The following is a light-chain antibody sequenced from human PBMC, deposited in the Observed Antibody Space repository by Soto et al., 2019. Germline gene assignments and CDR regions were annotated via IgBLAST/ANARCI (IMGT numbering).Light chain of an antibody. Sequence: ERVLTQSPATLSLFPGERATLSCRASQSISSNLAWYQQKPGQAPRLLIYDASNRATGIPARLSGSGSGTDFTLTISSLEPEDFAVYYCQQRSSWPPVTFGQGTRLEIK. J-gene: IGKJ5*01. V-gene: IGKV3-11*01. CDR2: DAS. CDR1: QSISSN. CDR3: QQRSSWPPVT.